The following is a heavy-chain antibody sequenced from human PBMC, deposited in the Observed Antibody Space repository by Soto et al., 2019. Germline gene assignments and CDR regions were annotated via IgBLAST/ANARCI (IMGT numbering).Heavy chain of an antibody. D-gene: IGHD6-19*01. Sequence: PGGSLRLSCAVSGFTFSSYAMHWVRQVPGKGLVWVSRIHFDGSTTHYADSVKGRFTISRDNAKNTLSLQMNSLRAEDAAVYYCARDAYITGYFQFDYWGQGTLVTVSS. CDR2: IHFDGSTT. J-gene: IGHJ4*02. CDR1: GFTFSSYA. V-gene: IGHV3-74*01. CDR3: ARDAYITGYFQFDY.